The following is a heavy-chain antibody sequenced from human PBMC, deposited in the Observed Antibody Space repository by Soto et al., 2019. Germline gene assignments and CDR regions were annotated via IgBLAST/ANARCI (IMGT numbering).Heavy chain of an antibody. CDR2: ISYDGSNK. V-gene: IGHV3-30*18. J-gene: IGHJ4*02. Sequence: PGGSLRLSCAASGFTFSSYGMHWVRQAPGKGLEGVAVISYDGSNKYYADSVKGRFTISRDNSKNTLYLQMNSLRAEDTAVYYCAKDIEVQLWNQLDYWGQGTLVTVSS. CDR1: GFTFSSYG. D-gene: IGHD5-18*01. CDR3: AKDIEVQLWNQLDY.